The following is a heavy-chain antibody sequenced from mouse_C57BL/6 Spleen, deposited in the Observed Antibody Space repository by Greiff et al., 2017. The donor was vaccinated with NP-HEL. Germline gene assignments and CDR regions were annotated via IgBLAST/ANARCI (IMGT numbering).Heavy chain of an antibody. D-gene: IGHD3-3*01. CDR3: ARERGTGGYYYAMDY. CDR1: GFTFSDYY. V-gene: IGHV5-16*01. CDR2: INYDGSST. J-gene: IGHJ4*01. Sequence: EVKVVESEGGLVQPGSSMKLSCTASGFTFSDYYMAWVRPVPEKGLEWVANINYDGSSTYYLDSLKSRFIISRDNAKNILYLQMSSLKSEDTATYYCARERGTGGYYYAMDYWGQGTSVTVSS.